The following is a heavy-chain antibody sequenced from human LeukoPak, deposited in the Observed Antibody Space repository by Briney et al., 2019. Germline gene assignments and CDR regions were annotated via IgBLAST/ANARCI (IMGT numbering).Heavy chain of an antibody. D-gene: IGHD6-13*01. CDR1: GFTFDDYA. CDR2: ISWNSGSI. J-gene: IGHJ4*02. CDR3: AKDILHIAAAGFDY. V-gene: IGHV3-9*01. Sequence: GGSLRLSCAASGFTFDDYAMPWVRQAPGKGLEWVSGISWNSGSIGYADSVKGRFTISRDNAKNSLYLQMNSLRAEDTALYYCAKDILHIAAAGFDYWGQGTLVTVSS.